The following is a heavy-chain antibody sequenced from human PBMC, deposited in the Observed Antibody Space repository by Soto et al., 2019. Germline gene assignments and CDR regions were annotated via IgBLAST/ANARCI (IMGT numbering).Heavy chain of an antibody. J-gene: IGHJ4*02. CDR3: ARDSDRYCSSTSCPGPSDY. D-gene: IGHD2-2*01. V-gene: IGHV1-69*13. CDR1: GGTFSSYA. CDR2: IIPIFGTA. Sequence: SAVKVSCKASGGTFSSYAISWVRQAPGQGLEWMGGIIPIFGTANYAQKFQGRVTITADESTSTAYMELSSLRSEDTAVYYCARDSDRYCSSTSCPGPSDYWGPAPLVTLSS.